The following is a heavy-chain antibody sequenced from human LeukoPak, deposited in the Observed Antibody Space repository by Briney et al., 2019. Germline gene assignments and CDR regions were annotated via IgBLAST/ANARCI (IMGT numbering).Heavy chain of an antibody. CDR3: ARPYGSGSYHV. CDR1: GGSISSYY. Sequence: SQTLSLTCTVSGGSISSYYWSWIRQPAGKGLEWIGRIYTSGSNNYNPSLKSRVTISVDTSKNQFSLKLSSVTAADTAVYYCARPYGSGSYHVWGKGTTVTVSS. J-gene: IGHJ6*04. V-gene: IGHV4-4*07. D-gene: IGHD3-10*01. CDR2: IYTSGSN.